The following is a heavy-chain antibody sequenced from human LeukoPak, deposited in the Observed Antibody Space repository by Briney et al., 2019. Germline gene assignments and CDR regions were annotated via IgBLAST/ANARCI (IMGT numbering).Heavy chain of an antibody. D-gene: IGHD2-15*01. V-gene: IGHV3-64*01. CDR2: ISSNGGST. CDR3: ARDASSGGSCLDY. J-gene: IGHJ4*02. CDR1: GFTFSSYA. Sequence: GGSLRLSCADSGFTFSSYAMHWVRQAPGKGLEYVSAISSNGGSTYYANSVKGRFTISRDNSKNTLYLQMGSLRAEDMAVYYCARDASSGGSCLDYWGQGTLVTVSS.